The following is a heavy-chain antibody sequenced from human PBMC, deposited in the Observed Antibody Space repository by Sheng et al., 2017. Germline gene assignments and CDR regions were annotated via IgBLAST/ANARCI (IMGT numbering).Heavy chain of an antibody. Sequence: QVQLVESGGGVVQPGRSLRLSCAASGVTFSYYGMHWVRQAPGRGLEWVSGITGSGEDSHYADSVKGRFTISRDNSKNIIYLQMNSLRVEDTAVYYCAKLNWFEGGRGDRGYWGQGTLVTVSS. CDR3: AKLNWFEGGRGDRGY. D-gene: IGHD3-10*01. J-gene: IGHJ4*02. CDR1: GVTFSYYG. V-gene: IGHV3-NL1*01. CDR2: ITGSGEDS.